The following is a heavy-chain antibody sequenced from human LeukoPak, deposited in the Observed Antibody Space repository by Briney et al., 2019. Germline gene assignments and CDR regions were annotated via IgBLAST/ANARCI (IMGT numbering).Heavy chain of an antibody. CDR1: GFTFSSYA. J-gene: IGHJ4*02. CDR3: ARDRRWELPDY. V-gene: IGHV3-30-3*01. D-gene: IGHD1-26*01. CDR2: ISYDGSNK. Sequence: GGSLRLSCAASGFTFSSYAMHWVRQAPGKGLEWVAVISYDGSNKYYADSVKGRFTISRDNSKNTLYLQMNSLRAEDTAVYYCARDRRWELPDYWVQGTLVTVSS.